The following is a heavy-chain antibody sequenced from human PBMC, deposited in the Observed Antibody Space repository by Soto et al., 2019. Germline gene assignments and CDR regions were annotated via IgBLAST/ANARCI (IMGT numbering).Heavy chain of an antibody. CDR1: GGSFNGYY. CDR2: INHSGGS. Sequence: SETLSLTCAVHGGSFNGYYWSWIRQPPGKGLEWIGEINHSGGSNHIPSLKSRLTVSVDPSKNQFSLKLSSVTAADSAVYYCARGAFMGLQFDYWGPGIQVTVSS. CDR3: ARGAFMGLQFDY. V-gene: IGHV4-34*01. J-gene: IGHJ4*02. D-gene: IGHD1-26*01.